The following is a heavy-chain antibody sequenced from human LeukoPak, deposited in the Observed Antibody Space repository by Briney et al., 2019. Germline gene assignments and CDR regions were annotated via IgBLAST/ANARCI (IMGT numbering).Heavy chain of an antibody. V-gene: IGHV4-4*09. CDR1: GGSISSYY. Sequence: SETLSLTCTVSGGSISSYYWSWIRQPPGKGLEWIGYIYTSGSTSYNPSLKSRVTISVDTSKNQFSLKLSSVTAADTAVYYCARRLTTYYDFWSQGTLVTVSS. CDR3: ARRLTTYYDF. D-gene: IGHD3-3*01. CDR2: IYTSGST. J-gene: IGHJ4*02.